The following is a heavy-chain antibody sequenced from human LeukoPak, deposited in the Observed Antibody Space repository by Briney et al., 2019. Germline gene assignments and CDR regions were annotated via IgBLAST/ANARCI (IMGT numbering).Heavy chain of an antibody. V-gene: IGHV3-11*01. CDR2: ISSSGSTI. Sequence: GGSLRLSCAASGFTFSDYYMSWVRQAPGKGLEWVSYISSSGSTIYYADSVKGRFTISRDNSKKTLYLQMNSLRAEDTAVYYCAKTLGVITPRYFDYWGQGTLVTASS. CDR1: GFTFSDYY. J-gene: IGHJ4*02. CDR3: AKTLGVITPRYFDY. D-gene: IGHD3-22*01.